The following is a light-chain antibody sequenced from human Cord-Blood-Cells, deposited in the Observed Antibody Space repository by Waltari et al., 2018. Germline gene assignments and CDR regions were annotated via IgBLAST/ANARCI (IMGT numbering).Light chain of an antibody. Sequence: QSALTQPASVSGSPGQSLTISCTGTSSDVGSDNLVSWYHQHPGKAPKLMIYEGSKRPSGVSNRFSGSKSGNTASLTISGLQAEDEADYYCCSYAGSSTGVFGGGTKLTVL. CDR2: EGS. CDR3: CSYAGSSTGV. CDR1: SSDVGSDNL. J-gene: IGLJ3*02. V-gene: IGLV2-23*01.